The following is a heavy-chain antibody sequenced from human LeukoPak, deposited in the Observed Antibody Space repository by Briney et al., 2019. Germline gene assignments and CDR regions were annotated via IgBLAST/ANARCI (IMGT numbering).Heavy chain of an antibody. V-gene: IGHV4-34*01. J-gene: IGHJ6*02. Sequence: SETLSLTCAVYGGSFSGYYRSWIRQPPGKGLEWIGEINHSGSTNYNPSLKSRVTISVDTSKNQFSLKLSSVTAADTAVYYCARGRESTAIVYGMDVWGQGTTVTVSS. CDR1: GGSFSGYY. CDR3: ARGRESTAIVYGMDV. CDR2: INHSGST. D-gene: IGHD5-18*01.